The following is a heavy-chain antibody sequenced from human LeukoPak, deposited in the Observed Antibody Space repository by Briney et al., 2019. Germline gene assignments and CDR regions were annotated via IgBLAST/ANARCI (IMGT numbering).Heavy chain of an antibody. Sequence: GGSLRLSCAASGFTFSSYSMNWVRQAPGKGLEWVSSISSSSSYIYYADSVKGRFTISRDNSKNTLYLQMNSLRAEDTAVYYCARGGGVRGFFDWFLDWGQGILVTVSS. J-gene: IGHJ4*02. CDR1: GFTFSSYS. V-gene: IGHV3-21*01. CDR3: ARGGGVRGFFDWFLD. CDR2: ISSSSSYI. D-gene: IGHD3-9*01.